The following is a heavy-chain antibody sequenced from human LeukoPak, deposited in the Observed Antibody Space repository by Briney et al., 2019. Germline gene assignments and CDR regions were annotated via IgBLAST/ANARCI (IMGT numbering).Heavy chain of an antibody. CDR1: GFTFSSYW. CDR2: IKQDGSEK. Sequence: GGSLRLSCAASGFTFSSYWMSWVRQAPGKGLEWVANIKQDGSEKYYVDSVKGRFTISRDNAKNSLYLQMNSLRAEDTAVYYCARGIVGATYDYYYYMGVWGKGTTVTVSS. D-gene: IGHD1-26*01. J-gene: IGHJ6*03. V-gene: IGHV3-7*01. CDR3: ARGIVGATYDYYYYMGV.